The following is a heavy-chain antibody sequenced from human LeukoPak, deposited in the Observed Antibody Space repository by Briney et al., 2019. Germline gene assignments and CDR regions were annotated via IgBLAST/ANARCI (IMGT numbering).Heavy chain of an antibody. CDR3: AKSVVVITFRFDD. CDR2: IYSDGTT. Sequence: PGGSLRLSCAASGFTFSSNYMTWVRQAPGKGLEWVSLIYSDGTTYYADSVKGRFTISRDNSKNMVYLQMNSLRADDTAIYYCAKSVVVITFRFDDWGQGALVTVSS. CDR1: GFTFSSNY. D-gene: IGHD2-15*01. V-gene: IGHV3-53*01. J-gene: IGHJ4*02.